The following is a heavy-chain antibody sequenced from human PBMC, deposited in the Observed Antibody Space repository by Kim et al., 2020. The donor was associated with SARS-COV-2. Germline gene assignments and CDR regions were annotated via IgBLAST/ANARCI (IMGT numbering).Heavy chain of an antibody. CDR2: IKSKTDGGTT. Sequence: GGSLRLSCAASGFTFSNAWMSWVRQAPGKGLEWVGRIKSKTDGGTTDYAAPVKGRFTISRDDSKNTLYLQMNSLKTEDTAVYYCTTDLGIIGGIDYWGQGTLVTVSS. CDR1: GFTFSNAW. J-gene: IGHJ4*02. CDR3: TTDLGIIGGIDY. D-gene: IGHD3-10*01. V-gene: IGHV3-15*01.